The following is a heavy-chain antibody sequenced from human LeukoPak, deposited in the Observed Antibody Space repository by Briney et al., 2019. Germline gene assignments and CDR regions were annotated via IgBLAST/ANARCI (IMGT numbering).Heavy chain of an antibody. D-gene: IGHD3-9*01. V-gene: IGHV4-39*07. Sequence: PSETLSLTCTVSGGSISSSSYYWGWIRQPPGKGLEWIGSIYYSGSTYYNPSLKSRVTISVDTSKNQFSLKLSSVTAADTAVYYCARDQGVWEYYDILTGTFSRQYNWFDPWGQGTLVTVSS. CDR2: IYYSGST. CDR3: ARDQGVWEYYDILTGTFSRQYNWFDP. J-gene: IGHJ5*02. CDR1: GGSISSSSYY.